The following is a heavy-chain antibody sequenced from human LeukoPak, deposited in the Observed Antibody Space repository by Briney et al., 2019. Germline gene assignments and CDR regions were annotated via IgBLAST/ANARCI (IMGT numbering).Heavy chain of an antibody. V-gene: IGHV1-69*05. CDR1: GGTFSSYA. CDR2: IIPIFGTA. D-gene: IGHD2-2*02. Sequence: GASVKVSCKASGGTFSSYAISWVRQAPGQGLEWMGGIIPIFGTANYAQKFQGRVTITTDESTSTAYMELSSLRSEDTAVYYCARVGGYCSSTSCYKGNNWFDPWGQGTLVTVSS. CDR3: ARVGGYCSSTSCYKGNNWFDP. J-gene: IGHJ5*02.